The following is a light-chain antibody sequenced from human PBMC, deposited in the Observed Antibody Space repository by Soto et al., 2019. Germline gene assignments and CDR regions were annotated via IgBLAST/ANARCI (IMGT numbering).Light chain of an antibody. V-gene: IGKV3-15*01. J-gene: IGKJ2*01. CDR3: QQYSDWPLYT. CDR1: QSVTSN. CDR2: DAS. Sequence: EIVLTQSPGTLSLSPGERATLSCGASQSVTSNYLAWYQQTPGQAPRLLIYDASSRAAGIPARFSGSGSATEFTLTISSLQSEDFAFYYCQQYSDWPLYTFGQGTKVDIK.